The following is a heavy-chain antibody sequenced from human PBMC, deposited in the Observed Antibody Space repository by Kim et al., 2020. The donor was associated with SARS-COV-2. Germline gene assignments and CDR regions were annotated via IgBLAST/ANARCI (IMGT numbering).Heavy chain of an antibody. Sequence: GGSLRLSCAASGFTFSSYSMNWVRQAPGKGLEWVSSISSSSSYIYYADSVKGRFTISRDNAKNSLYLQMNSLRAEDTAVYYCARVIYDILTGYYDYWGQGTLVTVSS. CDR3: ARVIYDILTGYYDY. CDR2: ISSSSSYI. J-gene: IGHJ4*02. D-gene: IGHD3-9*01. CDR1: GFTFSSYS. V-gene: IGHV3-21*01.